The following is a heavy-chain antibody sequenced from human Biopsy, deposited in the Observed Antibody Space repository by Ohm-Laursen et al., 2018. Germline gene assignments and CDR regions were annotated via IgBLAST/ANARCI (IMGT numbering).Heavy chain of an antibody. Sequence: SSVKVSCKASGYNFDIYHLFWVRQAPGQGFEWMGGIVPLFETTDSAQKFQGRVTITADRSTTTAYIELSGLTSEDTAIYYCAKAGQTSGEYVVPRHFDSWGQGALVTVSS. CDR1: GYNFDIYH. V-gene: IGHV1-69*06. J-gene: IGHJ4*02. CDR3: AKAGQTSGEYVVPRHFDS. CDR2: IVPLFETT. D-gene: IGHD2-15*01.